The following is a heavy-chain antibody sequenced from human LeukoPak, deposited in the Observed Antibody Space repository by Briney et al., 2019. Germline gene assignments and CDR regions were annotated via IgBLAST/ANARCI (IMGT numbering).Heavy chain of an antibody. D-gene: IGHD5-18*01. J-gene: IGHJ4*02. CDR2: IIPIFGTA. V-gene: IGHV1-69*05. CDR1: GGTFSSYA. Sequence: GASVKVSCKASGGTFSSYAISWVRQAPGQGLEWMGRIIPIFGTANYAQKFQGRVTITTDESTSTAYMELSSLRSEDTAVYYCARDRGEYSYDQTWDYWGQGTLVTVPS. CDR3: ARDRGEYSYDQTWDY.